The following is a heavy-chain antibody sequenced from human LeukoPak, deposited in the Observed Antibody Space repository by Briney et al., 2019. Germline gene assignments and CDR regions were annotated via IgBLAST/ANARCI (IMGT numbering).Heavy chain of an antibody. V-gene: IGHV4-34*01. CDR1: GGSFSGYY. CDR3: ARGAVRGVIGYYYYYMDV. D-gene: IGHD3-10*01. CDR2: INHSGST. J-gene: IGHJ6*03. Sequence: SETLSLTCAVYGGSFSGYYWSWIRQPPGKGLEWIGEINHSGSTNYNPSLKSRVTISVDTSKNQFSLKLSSVTAADTAVYYCARGAVRGVIGYYYYYMDVWGKGTTVTISS.